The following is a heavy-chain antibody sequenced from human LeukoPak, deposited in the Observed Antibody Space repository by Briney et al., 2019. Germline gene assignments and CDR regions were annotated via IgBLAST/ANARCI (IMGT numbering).Heavy chain of an antibody. Sequence: SETLSLTCSVSAGSISRYYWSWIRQPPGKGLEWIGYIYYSGSTNYNPSLKSRVTISVDASKNHFSLKLSSVTAADTAVYYCARDRSLGIIDYWGQGTLVTVSS. J-gene: IGHJ4*02. V-gene: IGHV4-59*01. CDR2: IYYSGST. D-gene: IGHD3-16*01. CDR1: AGSISRYY. CDR3: ARDRSLGIIDY.